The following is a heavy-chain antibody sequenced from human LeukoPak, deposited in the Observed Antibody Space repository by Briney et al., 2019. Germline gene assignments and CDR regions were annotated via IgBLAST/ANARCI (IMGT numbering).Heavy chain of an antibody. CDR3: AKNDGNLPYYYYYMDV. CDR1: GFTFSSYA. Sequence: GGSLRLSCAASGFTFSSYAMSWVRQAPGKELEWVSTISGSGGSTYNADSVKARFTISRDNSKITLYLQMNSLRAEDTAVYYCAKNDGNLPYYYYYMDVWGKGTTVTVPS. D-gene: IGHD1-1*01. CDR2: ISGSGGST. J-gene: IGHJ6*03. V-gene: IGHV3-23*01.